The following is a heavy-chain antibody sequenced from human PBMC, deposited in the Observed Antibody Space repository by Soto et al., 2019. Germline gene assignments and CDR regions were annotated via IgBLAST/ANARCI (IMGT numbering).Heavy chain of an antibody. CDR1: GGTFSSYA. CDR2: IIPIFGTA. J-gene: IGHJ6*02. D-gene: IGHD6-13*01. V-gene: IGHV1-69*06. CDR3: ARVAAAGTGAYYYYYGMDV. Sequence: SVKVSCKASGGTFSSYAISCVRQAPGQGLEWMGGIIPIFGTANYAQKFQGRVTITADKSTSTAYMELSSLRSEDTAVYYCARVAAAGTGAYYYYYGMDVWGQGTTVTVSS.